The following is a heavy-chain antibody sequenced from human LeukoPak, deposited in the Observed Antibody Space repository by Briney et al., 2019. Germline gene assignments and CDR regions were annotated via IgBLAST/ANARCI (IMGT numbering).Heavy chain of an antibody. V-gene: IGHV1-2*02. CDR3: ATVGYSYADESDY. CDR2: INPNSGGT. D-gene: IGHD5-18*01. Sequence: GASVKVSCKASGYTFTGYYMHWVRQAPGQGLEWMGWINPNSGGTNYAQKFQGRVTMTRDTSISTAYMGLSRLRSDDTAVYYCATVGYSYADESDYWGQGTLVTVSS. J-gene: IGHJ4*02. CDR1: GYTFTGYY.